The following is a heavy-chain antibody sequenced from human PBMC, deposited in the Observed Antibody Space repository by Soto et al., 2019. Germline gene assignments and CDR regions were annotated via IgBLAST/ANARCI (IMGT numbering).Heavy chain of an antibody. CDR2: IKSKTDGGTT. J-gene: IGHJ4*02. CDR3: TTGRYDILTGWFDY. V-gene: IGHV3-15*07. Sequence: PGGSLRLSCAASGFTFSNAWMNWVRQAPGKGLEWVGRIKSKTDGGTTDYAAPVKGRFTISRDDSKNTLYLQMNSLKTEDTAVYYCTTGRYDILTGWFDYWGQGTLVTVSS. D-gene: IGHD3-9*01. CDR1: GFTFSNAW.